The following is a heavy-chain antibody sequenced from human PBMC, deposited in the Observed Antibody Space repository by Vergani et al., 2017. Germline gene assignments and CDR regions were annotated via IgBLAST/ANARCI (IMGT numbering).Heavy chain of an antibody. Sequence: QVQLVQSGAEVKKPGASVKVSCKASGYTFTGYYMHWVRQAPGQGLEWMGWINPNSGGTNYAQKFQGRVTMTRDTSISTAYMELSRLRSDDTAVYYCAREGYDSSGYYKNFQHWGQGTLVTVSS. CDR2: INPNSGGT. D-gene: IGHD3-22*01. CDR3: AREGYDSSGYYKNFQH. V-gene: IGHV1-2*02. CDR1: GYTFTGYY. J-gene: IGHJ1*01.